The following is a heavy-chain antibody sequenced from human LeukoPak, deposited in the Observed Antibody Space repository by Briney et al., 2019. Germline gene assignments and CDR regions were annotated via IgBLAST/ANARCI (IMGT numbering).Heavy chain of an antibody. Sequence: GGSLRLSCAASGFTFSSYAMSWVRQAPGKGLEWVSDISGSGGSTYYADSVKGRFTISRDNSKNTLFLQINSLRADDTAVYYCAKAVSAGTDYWGQGTLVTVSS. J-gene: IGHJ4*02. CDR3: AKAVSAGTDY. V-gene: IGHV3-23*01. D-gene: IGHD6-19*01. CDR2: ISGSGGST. CDR1: GFTFSSYA.